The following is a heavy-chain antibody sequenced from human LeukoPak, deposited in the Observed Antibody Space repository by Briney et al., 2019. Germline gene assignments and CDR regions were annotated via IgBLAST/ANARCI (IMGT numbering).Heavy chain of an antibody. CDR3: AKGYGGNRPLDY. CDR1: GFTFSNYA. CDR2: TSTSGDST. D-gene: IGHD4-23*01. V-gene: IGHV3-23*01. J-gene: IGHJ4*02. Sequence: PGGSLRLSRAVSGFTFSNYAMTWVRQAPGKGLEWVSATSTSGDSTYYADSVKGRFSISRDNSKNTLYLHMNSLRAEDTAVYYCAKGYGGNRPLDYWGQGTLVTVSS.